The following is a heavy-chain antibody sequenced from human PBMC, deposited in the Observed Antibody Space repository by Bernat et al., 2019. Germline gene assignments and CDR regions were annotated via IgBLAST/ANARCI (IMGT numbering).Heavy chain of an antibody. V-gene: IGHV4-39*01. CDR2: IYYSGST. CDR1: GGSISSSSYY. CDR3: ARLSSGYCSGGSCYPQFDY. D-gene: IGHD2-15*01. J-gene: IGHJ4*02. Sequence: QLQLQESGPGLVKPSETLSLTCTVSGGSISSSSYYWGWIRQPPGKGLEWTGSIYYSGSTYYNPSLKSRVTISVDTSKNQFSLKLSSVTAADTAVYYCARLSSGYCSGGSCYPQFDYWGQGTLVTVSS.